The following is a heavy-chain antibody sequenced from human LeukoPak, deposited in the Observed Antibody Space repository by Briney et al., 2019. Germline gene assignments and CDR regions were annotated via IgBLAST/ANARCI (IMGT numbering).Heavy chain of an antibody. CDR3: ARDGGRYYYDSSGYYSYFDY. Sequence: SETLSLTCTVSGGSISSYYWSWIRQHPGQGLEWIGYIYYSGSTYYNPSLKSRVTISVDTSKNQFSLKLSSVTAADTAVYYCARDGGRYYYDSSGYYSYFDYWGQGTLVTVSS. J-gene: IGHJ4*02. V-gene: IGHV4-59*06. CDR1: GGSISSYY. D-gene: IGHD3-22*01. CDR2: IYYSGST.